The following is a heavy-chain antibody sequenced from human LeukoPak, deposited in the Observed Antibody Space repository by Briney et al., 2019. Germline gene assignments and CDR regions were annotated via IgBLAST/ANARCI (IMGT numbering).Heavy chain of an antibody. CDR1: GFAVSSNY. J-gene: IGHJ4*02. V-gene: IGHV3-53*01. CDR2: IYSGGST. CDR3: AREFNNYDSSVYSIGY. Sequence: GGSLRLSCAASGFAVSSNYMTWVRQAPGKGLEWVSVIYSGGSTYYADSVKGRFTISRDNSKNTLYLQMNSLRAEDTAVYYCAREFNNYDSSVYSIGYWGQGTLVTVSS. D-gene: IGHD3-22*01.